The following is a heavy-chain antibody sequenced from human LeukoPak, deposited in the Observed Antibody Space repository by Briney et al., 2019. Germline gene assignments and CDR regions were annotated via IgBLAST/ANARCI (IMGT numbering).Heavy chain of an antibody. V-gene: IGHV1-2*06. D-gene: IGHD3-22*01. J-gene: IGHJ4*02. CDR1: GYTFTGYY. CDR3: ARGDMIVVVSDFDY. CDR2: INPNSGGT. Sequence: VSVKVSCKASGYTFTGYYMHWVRQAPGQGLEWMGRINPNSGGTNYAQKFQGRVTMTRDTSISTAYMELSRLRSDDTAVYYCARGDMIVVVSDFDYWGQGTLVTVSS.